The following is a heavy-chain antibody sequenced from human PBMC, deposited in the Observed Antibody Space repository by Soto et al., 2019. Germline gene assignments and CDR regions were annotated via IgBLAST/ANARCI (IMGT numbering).Heavy chain of an antibody. CDR1: GGSISSGGYS. V-gene: IGHV4-30-2*01. CDR2: IYHSGST. Sequence: SETLSLTCTVSGGSISSGGYSWSWIRQPPGKGLEWIGYIYHSGSTYYNPSLKSRVTISVDRSKNQFSLKLTSVTAADTAVYYCATAPGPYWGQGTLVTVSS. J-gene: IGHJ4*02. CDR3: ATAPGPY.